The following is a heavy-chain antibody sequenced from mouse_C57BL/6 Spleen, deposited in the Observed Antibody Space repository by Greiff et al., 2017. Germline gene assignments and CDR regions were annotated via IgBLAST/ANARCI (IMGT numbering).Heavy chain of an antibody. V-gene: IGHV1-61*01. CDR1: GYTFTSYW. Sequence: QVQLQQPGAELVRPGSSVKLSCKASGYTFTSYWMDWVQQRPGQGLEWIGNIYPSDSDTHYNQKFTDKATLTVDKSSSTAYIQLSNLTSEDSAVYYCAGLWRGYFDVWGTGTTVTVSS. CDR3: AGLWRGYFDV. CDR2: IYPSDSDT. J-gene: IGHJ1*03. D-gene: IGHD1-1*02.